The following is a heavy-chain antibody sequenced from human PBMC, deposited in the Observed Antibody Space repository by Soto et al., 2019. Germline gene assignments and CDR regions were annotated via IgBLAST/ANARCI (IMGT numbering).Heavy chain of an antibody. Sequence: GGSLRLSCAASGFTFNIYGMHWVRQAPDKGLEWVALISYDGSNQYYADSVKGRFTISRDNSKNTLFLQMNSLRADDTAVYYCAKDQASGQGYIGSWGQGTLVTVSS. J-gene: IGHJ4*02. V-gene: IGHV3-30*18. CDR1: GFTFNIYG. CDR3: AKDQASGQGYIGS. CDR2: ISYDGSNQ.